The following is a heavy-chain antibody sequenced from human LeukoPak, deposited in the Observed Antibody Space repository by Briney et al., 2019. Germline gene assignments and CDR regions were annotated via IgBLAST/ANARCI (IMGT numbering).Heavy chain of an antibody. J-gene: IGHJ5*02. CDR1: GSAVSIGNYH. Sequence: SETLSLTCTGAGSAVSIGNYHLSWIRQPPGKGLDWIGDIYYSGSPNYNASPERRLTISVDASKNKFSQKLSSVTAADAAVYYCAAERRRSWYAGPWFDPWGQGTLVTVSS. V-gene: IGHV4-61*01. CDR3: AAERRRSWYAGPWFDP. CDR2: IYYSGSP. D-gene: IGHD6-13*01.